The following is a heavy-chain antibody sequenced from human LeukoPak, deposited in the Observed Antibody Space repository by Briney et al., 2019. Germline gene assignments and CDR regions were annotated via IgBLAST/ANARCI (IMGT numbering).Heavy chain of an antibody. Sequence: SETLSLTCTVSGGSISSYYWSWIRQPPGKGLEWIGYIYYSGSTNYNPSLKSRATISVDTSKNQFSLKLSSVTAADTAVYYCARRVATIDEYYFDYWGQGTLVTVSS. D-gene: IGHD5-12*01. J-gene: IGHJ4*02. V-gene: IGHV4-59*01. CDR1: GGSISSYY. CDR2: IYYSGST. CDR3: ARRVATIDEYYFDY.